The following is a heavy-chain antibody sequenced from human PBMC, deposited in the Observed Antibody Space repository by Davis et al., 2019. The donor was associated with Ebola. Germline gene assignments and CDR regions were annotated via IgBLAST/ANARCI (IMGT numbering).Heavy chain of an antibody. Sequence: GESLKISCAASGFTFSSYGMHWVRQAPGKGLVWVAVIWYDGSNKYYADSVKGRFTISRDNSKNTLYLQMNSLRAEDTAVYYCARGGSRYDSSGYYYPLWYWGQGTLVTVSS. V-gene: IGHV3-33*01. J-gene: IGHJ4*02. CDR1: GFTFSSYG. CDR2: IWYDGSNK. CDR3: ARGGSRYDSSGYYYPLWY. D-gene: IGHD3-22*01.